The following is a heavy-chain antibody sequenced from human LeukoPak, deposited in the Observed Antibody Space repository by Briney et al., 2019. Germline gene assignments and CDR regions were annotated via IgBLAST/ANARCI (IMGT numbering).Heavy chain of an antibody. CDR3: ARDPDGGYSYYYGMDV. CDR2: IYHSGST. D-gene: IGHD3-10*01. V-gene: IGHV4-4*02. J-gene: IGHJ6*02. CDR1: GGSISSSNW. Sequence: SETLSLTCAVSGGSISSSNWWGWVRQPPGKGLEWIGEIYHSGSTNYNPSLKSRVTISVDKSKNQFSLKLSSVTAADTAVYYCARDPDGGYSYYYGMDVWGQGTTVTVSS.